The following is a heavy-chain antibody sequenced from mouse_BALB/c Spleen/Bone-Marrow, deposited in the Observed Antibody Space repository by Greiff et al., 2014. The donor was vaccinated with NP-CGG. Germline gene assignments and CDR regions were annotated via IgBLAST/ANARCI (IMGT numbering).Heavy chain of an antibody. V-gene: IGHV5-4*02. J-gene: IGHJ4*01. CDR1: GFTFSDYY. CDR2: ISDGGSYT. CDR3: ARDRGVQGYAMDY. D-gene: IGHD2-14*01. Sequence: VQLKESGGGLVKPGGSLKLSCAASGFTFSDYYMYWVRQTPEKRLEWVATISDGGSYTYYPDSVKGRFTISRDIAKNNLYLQMSSLKSGDTAMYYCARDRGVQGYAMDYWGQGTSVTVSS.